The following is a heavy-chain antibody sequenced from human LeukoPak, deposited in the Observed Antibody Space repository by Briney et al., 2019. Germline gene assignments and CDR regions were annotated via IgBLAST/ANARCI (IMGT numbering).Heavy chain of an antibody. J-gene: IGHJ4*02. D-gene: IGHD3-10*01. V-gene: IGHV4-30-4*01. CDR3: ARDPGYYYGSGSYYRFDY. CDR1: GGSISSGDYY. CDR2: IYYGGST. Sequence: SETLSLTCTVSGGSISSGDYYWSWIRQPPGRGLEWIGYIYYGGSTYYNPSLKSRVTISVDTSKNQFSLKLSSVTAADTAVYYCARDPGYYYGSGSYYRFDYWGQGTLVTVSS.